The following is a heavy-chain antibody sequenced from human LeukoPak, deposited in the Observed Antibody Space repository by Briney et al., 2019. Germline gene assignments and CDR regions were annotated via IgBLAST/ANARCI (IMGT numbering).Heavy chain of an antibody. D-gene: IGHD2-15*01. J-gene: IGHJ4*02. CDR3: ARVIGGGPDY. Sequence: SQTLSLTCTVSGGSISSGDYYWSWIRQPPGKGLEWIGYIYYSGSTYYNPSLRSRATISVDTSKNQFSLKLSSVTAADTAVYYCARVIGGGPDYWGQGTLVTVSS. CDR2: IYYSGST. V-gene: IGHV4-30-4*01. CDR1: GGSISSGDYY.